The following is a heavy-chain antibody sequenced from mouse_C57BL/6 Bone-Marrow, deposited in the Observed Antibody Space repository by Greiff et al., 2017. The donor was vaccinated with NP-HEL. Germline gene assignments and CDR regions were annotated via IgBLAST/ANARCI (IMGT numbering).Heavy chain of an antibody. CDR2: INPYNGGT. CDR1: GYTFTDYY. Sequence: EVQLQQSGLVLVKPGASVKMSCKASGYTFTDYYMNWVKQSHGKSLEWIGVINPYNGGTSYNQKFKGKATLTVDKSSSTAYMELNSLTSEDSAVYYCVVYYGSRDWYFDVWGTGTTVTVSS. D-gene: IGHD1-1*01. V-gene: IGHV1-19*01. CDR3: VVYYGSRDWYFDV. J-gene: IGHJ1*03.